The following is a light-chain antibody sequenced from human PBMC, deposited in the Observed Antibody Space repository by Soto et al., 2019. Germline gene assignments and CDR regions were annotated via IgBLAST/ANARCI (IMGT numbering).Light chain of an antibody. Sequence: EIVMTQSPVTLSVSPGERATLSCRASQSVSSNLAWYQQKPGQAPRLLIYGASTRATGIPARFSGSGSGTEYTLTISSLQSADFAVYYCQQYSYWPRTFGQGTKVETK. CDR1: QSVSSN. V-gene: IGKV3-15*01. CDR3: QQYSYWPRT. J-gene: IGKJ1*01. CDR2: GAS.